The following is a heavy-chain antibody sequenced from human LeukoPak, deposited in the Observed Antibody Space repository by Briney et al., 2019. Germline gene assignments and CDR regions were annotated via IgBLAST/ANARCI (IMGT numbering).Heavy chain of an antibody. CDR2: ISYDGSNK. V-gene: IGHV3-30*03. J-gene: IGHJ4*02. CDR3: ARGTGRSIVGATTNY. CDR1: GFTFSSYG. Sequence: GRSLRLSCAASGFTFSSYGMHWVRQAPGKGLEWVAVISYDGSNKYYADSVKGRFTISRDNSKNTLYLQMNSLRAEDTAVYYCARGTGRSIVGATTNYWGQGTLVTVSS. D-gene: IGHD1-26*01.